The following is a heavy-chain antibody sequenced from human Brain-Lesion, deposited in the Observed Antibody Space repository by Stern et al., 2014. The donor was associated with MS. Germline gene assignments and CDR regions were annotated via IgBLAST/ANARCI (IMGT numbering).Heavy chain of an antibody. Sequence: VQLLESGPGLVKPSETLSLTCTVSGGSISSSTYYWAWIRQPPGKGLEWIGNIYYSGFTYYNPSLKSRVTISVDMSQNQFSLKLSSVPAPDPAIYYCARHDSVPRPSQLYSARDRGPGYFDYWGQGTLVTVSS. D-gene: IGHD1-26*01. J-gene: IGHJ4*02. V-gene: IGHV4-39*01. CDR3: ARHDSVPRPSQLYSARDRGPGYFDY. CDR2: IYYSGFT. CDR1: GGSISSSTYY.